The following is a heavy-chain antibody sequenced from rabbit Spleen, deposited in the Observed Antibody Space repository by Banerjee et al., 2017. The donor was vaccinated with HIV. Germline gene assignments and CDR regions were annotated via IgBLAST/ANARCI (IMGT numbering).Heavy chain of an antibody. D-gene: IGHD1-1*01. Sequence: QSLEESGGDLVKPGASLTLTCTASGFSLSSSYHMSWVRQAPGKGLEWIGTIDPVYGNAFYATWARGRFTISKTSSTTVTLQMTSLTAADTATYFCARDLPDIIGWNFGWWGPGTLVTVS. CDR2: IDPVYGNA. V-gene: IGHV1S40*01. J-gene: IGHJ4*01. CDR3: ARDLPDIIGWNFGW. CDR1: GFSLSSSYH.